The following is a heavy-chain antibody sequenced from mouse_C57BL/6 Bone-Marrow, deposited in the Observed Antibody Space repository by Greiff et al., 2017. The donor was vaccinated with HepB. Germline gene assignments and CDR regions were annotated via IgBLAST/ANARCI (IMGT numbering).Heavy chain of an antibody. D-gene: IGHD2-4*01. CDR3: AGHRSYYDYLDY. Sequence: EVQLVESGGDLVKPGASLKLSCAASGFTFSSYGMSWVRQTPDKRLEWVATISSGGSYTYYPDSVKGRFTISRDNAKNTLYLQMSSLKSEDTAMYYCAGHRSYYDYLDYRGQGNSVTVSA. V-gene: IGHV5-6*01. J-gene: IGHJ4*01. CDR1: GFTFSSYG. CDR2: ISSGGSYT.